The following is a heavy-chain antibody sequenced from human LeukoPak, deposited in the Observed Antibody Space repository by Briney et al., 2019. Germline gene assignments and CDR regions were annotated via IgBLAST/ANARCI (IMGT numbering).Heavy chain of an antibody. V-gene: IGHV1-2*06. CDR2: INPNSGGT. CDR1: GYTFTGYY. CDR3: ARGLREGYFSGGNCYSAI. Sequence: ASVKVSCKASGYTFTGYYMHWVRQAPGQGLEWMGRINPNSGGTNYAQKFQGRVTMTRDTSISTGYMELSRLRSDDTAVYYCARGLREGYFSGGNCYSAIWGQGTLVTVSS. J-gene: IGHJ4*02. D-gene: IGHD2-15*01.